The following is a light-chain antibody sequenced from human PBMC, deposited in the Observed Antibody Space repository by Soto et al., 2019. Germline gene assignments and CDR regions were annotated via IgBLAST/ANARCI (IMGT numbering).Light chain of an antibody. V-gene: IGKV1-27*01. CDR3: QKYNGDQWA. J-gene: IGKJ1*01. CDR2: AAS. CDR1: QGISNY. Sequence: DIQMTQSPSSLSASVGDRVTIACRASQGISNYLVWYQQKPGKVPKPLIYAASTLQSGVPSRFSGSGSGTDFPLTISSLQPDDFATYYCQKYNGDQWAFGQGTRVEIK.